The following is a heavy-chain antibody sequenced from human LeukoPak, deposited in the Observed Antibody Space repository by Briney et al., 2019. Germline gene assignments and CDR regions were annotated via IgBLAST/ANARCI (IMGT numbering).Heavy chain of an antibody. Sequence: GASVKVSCNASGYTFTSYYMHWVRQAPGQGLEWMGIINPSGGSTSYAQKFQGRVTMTRDTSTSTVYMELSSLRSEDTAVYYCARDCYDFWSGYYDPLGYYYYGMDVWGQGTTVTVSS. CDR3: ARDCYDFWSGYYDPLGYYYYGMDV. V-gene: IGHV1-46*01. D-gene: IGHD3-3*01. J-gene: IGHJ6*02. CDR2: INPSGGST. CDR1: GYTFTSYY.